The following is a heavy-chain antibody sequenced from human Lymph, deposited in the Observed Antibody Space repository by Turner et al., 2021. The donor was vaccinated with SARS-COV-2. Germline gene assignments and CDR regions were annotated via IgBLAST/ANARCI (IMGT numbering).Heavy chain of an antibody. CDR2: ISYDGSSK. D-gene: IGHD6-19*01. CDR1: GFTFSSYS. CDR3: ARDALKKEVADTSDNWFDP. V-gene: IGHV3-30-3*01. Sequence: QVQLVESGGGVVQPGRSLRLSCAASGFTFSSYSMPWVRQAPGKGLECVAVISYDGSSKFHADTVKGRFTISRDNSKNTLYLQMNSLRAEDTAVYYCARDALKKEVADTSDNWFDPWGQGTLVTVSS. J-gene: IGHJ5*02.